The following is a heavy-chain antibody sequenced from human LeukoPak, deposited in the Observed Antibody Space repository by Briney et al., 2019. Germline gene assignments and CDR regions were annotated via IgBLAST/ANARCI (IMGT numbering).Heavy chain of an antibody. Sequence: ETLSLTCTVSGGSISSSSYYWGWIRQPPGKGLEWIGSIFYSGSTYYNPSLKSRVTISADTSKNQFSLRLSSVTAADTAVYYCAREGTAAPRVKAGPISPYSGSYYGYYFDYWGQGTLVTVSS. CDR2: IFYSGST. D-gene: IGHD1-26*01. CDR1: GGSISSSSYY. J-gene: IGHJ4*02. V-gene: IGHV4-39*02. CDR3: AREGTAAPRVKAGPISPYSGSYYGYYFDY.